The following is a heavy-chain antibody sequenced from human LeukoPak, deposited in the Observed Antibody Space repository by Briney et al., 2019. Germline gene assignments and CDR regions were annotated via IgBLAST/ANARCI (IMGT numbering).Heavy chain of an antibody. CDR1: GGSFSGYY. J-gene: IGHJ3*02. Sequence: SETLSLTCAVYGGSFSGYYWSWIRQPPGKGLEWIGEINHSGSTNYNPSLKSRVTISVDTSKNQFSLNLRSVTAADMAVYYCARDGYYDTSAYRSYDAFDIWGQGTMVTVSS. V-gene: IGHV4-34*01. CDR2: INHSGST. CDR3: ARDGYYDTSAYRSYDAFDI. D-gene: IGHD3-22*01.